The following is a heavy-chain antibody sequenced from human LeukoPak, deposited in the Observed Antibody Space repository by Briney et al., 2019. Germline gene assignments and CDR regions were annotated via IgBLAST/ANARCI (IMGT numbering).Heavy chain of an antibody. CDR3: AREPKEIAVAGPMDY. V-gene: IGHV3-21*01. CDR1: GFTFSSYS. D-gene: IGHD6-19*01. J-gene: IGHJ4*02. Sequence: GGSLRLSCAASGFTFSSYSMNWVRQAPGKGLEWVSSISSSSSYIYYADSVKGRFTISRDNAKNSLYLQMNSLRAEDTAVYYCAREPKEIAVAGPMDYWGQGTLVTVSS. CDR2: ISSSSSYI.